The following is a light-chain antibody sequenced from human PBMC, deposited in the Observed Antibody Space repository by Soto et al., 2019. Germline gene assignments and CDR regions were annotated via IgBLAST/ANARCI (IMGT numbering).Light chain of an antibody. CDR2: GAS. CDR1: QSVSSSY. Sequence: PGERATLSCRASQSVSSSYLAWYQQKPGQAPRLLIYGASSRATGIPDRFSGGGSGTDFTLTISRLEPEDFAVYYCQQYGSSPPITFGQGTRLEI. CDR3: QQYGSSPPIT. J-gene: IGKJ5*01. V-gene: IGKV3-20*01.